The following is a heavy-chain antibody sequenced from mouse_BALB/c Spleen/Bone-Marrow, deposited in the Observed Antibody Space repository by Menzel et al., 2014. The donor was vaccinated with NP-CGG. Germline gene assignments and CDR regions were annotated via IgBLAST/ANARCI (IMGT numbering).Heavy chain of an antibody. CDR2: IYPGNVNT. J-gene: IGHJ4*01. CDR1: GYTFTRYY. V-gene: IGHV1S56*01. D-gene: IGHD2-2*01. Sequence: LVESGPELVKPGASVRISCKASGYTFTRYYIQWMKQRPGQGLERIGWIYPGNVNTKYNEKFKGKATLTADKSPSTAYMQLSSLTSEDSAVYFCAMWLRRDYYAMDYWGQGTSVTVSS. CDR3: AMWLRRDYYAMDY.